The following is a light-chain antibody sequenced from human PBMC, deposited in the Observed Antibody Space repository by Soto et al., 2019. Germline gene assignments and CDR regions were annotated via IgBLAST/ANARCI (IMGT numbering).Light chain of an antibody. CDR1: QSVTSNY. J-gene: IGKJ1*01. V-gene: IGKV3-20*01. CDR2: GAS. Sequence: EIVLTPSPATLSLSPGERATLSCRASQSVTSNYLAWYQQKPGQAPRLLIYGASSRATAIPDSFSGRGSGTDFTLPISRLEPEDWAVYHCQQYGDSPQTFGKGTTVSIQ. CDR3: QQYGDSPQT.